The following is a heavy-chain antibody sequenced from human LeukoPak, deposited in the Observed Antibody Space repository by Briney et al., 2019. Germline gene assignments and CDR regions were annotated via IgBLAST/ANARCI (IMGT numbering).Heavy chain of an antibody. CDR3: ARVSMLFSYYYYMDV. J-gene: IGHJ6*03. CDR1: GFTFSSYS. CDR2: ISSSSSYI. V-gene: IGHV3-21*01. D-gene: IGHD3-10*02. Sequence: SGGSLRLSCAASGFTFSSYSMNLVRQAPGKGLEWVSSISSSSSYIYYADSVKGRFTISRDNAKNSLYLQMNSLRAEDTAVYYCARVSMLFSYYYYMDVWGKGTTVTVSS.